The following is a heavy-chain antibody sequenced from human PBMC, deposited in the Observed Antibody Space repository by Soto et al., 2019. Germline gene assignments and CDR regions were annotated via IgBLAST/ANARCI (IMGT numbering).Heavy chain of an antibody. V-gene: IGHV3-30*18. Sequence: QEQLVESGGGVVQPGRSLRLSCEASRFAFSSYGMHWVRQAPGKGLEWVAVISYDGDYQNYADSVKGRFTISRDNSKNTMYLQMRSLRGEDTALYYCAKGTTVIHWRYLDLWGRGTLVTVSS. CDR2: ISYDGDYQ. D-gene: IGHD4-17*01. CDR3: AKGTTVIHWRYLDL. CDR1: RFAFSSYG. J-gene: IGHJ2*01.